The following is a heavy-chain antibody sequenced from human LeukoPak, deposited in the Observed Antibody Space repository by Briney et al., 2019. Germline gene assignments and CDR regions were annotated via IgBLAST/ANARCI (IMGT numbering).Heavy chain of an antibody. J-gene: IGHJ4*02. CDR3: ARHEYGGNGPFDH. CDR2: IYYSGST. Sequence: KPSETLSLTCTVSGGSISSYYWSWIRQPPGKGLEWIGYIYYSGSTNYNPSLKSRVTISVDTSKNQFSLKLSSVTAADTAVYYCARHEYGGNGPFDHWGQGTLVTVSS. D-gene: IGHD4-23*01. CDR1: GGSISSYY. V-gene: IGHV4-59*08.